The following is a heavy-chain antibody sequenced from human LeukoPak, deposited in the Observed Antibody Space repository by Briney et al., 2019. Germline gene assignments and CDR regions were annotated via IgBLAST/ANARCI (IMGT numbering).Heavy chain of an antibody. V-gene: IGHV3-23*01. CDR2: ISGSGGTT. Sequence: HPGGSLRLSCAASGFTFSSYAMNWVRQAPGKGLEWVSLISGSGGTTYYADSVKGRFTISRDTSKNTLYLQMNSLRAEDTAVYYCAKAFTTITARFDDWGQGTPVTVSS. CDR3: AKAFTTITARFDD. J-gene: IGHJ4*02. CDR1: GFTFSSYA. D-gene: IGHD6-6*01.